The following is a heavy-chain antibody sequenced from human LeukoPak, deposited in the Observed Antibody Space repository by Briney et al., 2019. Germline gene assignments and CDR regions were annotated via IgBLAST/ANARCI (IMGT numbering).Heavy chain of an antibody. CDR3: ARDGSSGWYWVDY. V-gene: IGHV3-23*01. D-gene: IGHD6-19*01. J-gene: IGHJ4*02. CDR2: ISGSGGST. Sequence: GGSLRLSCAASGFTFSIYAMSWVRQAPGKGLEWVSSISGSGGSTDYADSVKGRCTISRDNSKNTLYLQMNSLRAEDTAAYYCARDGSSGWYWVDYWGQGTLVTVSS. CDR1: GFTFSIYA.